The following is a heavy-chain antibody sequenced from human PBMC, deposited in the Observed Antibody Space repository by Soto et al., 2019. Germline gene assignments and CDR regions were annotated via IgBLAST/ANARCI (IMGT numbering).Heavy chain of an antibody. V-gene: IGHV1-69*06. D-gene: IGHD3-22*01. CDR3: ASSPRPYYYDSSGYYIRDAFDI. CDR1: GGTFSSYA. Sequence: ASVKVSCKASGGTFSSYAISWVRQAPGQGLEWMGGIIPIFGTANYAQKFQGRATITADKSTSTAYMELSSLRSEDTAVYYCASSPRPYYYDSSGYYIRDAFDIWGQGTMVTVSS. J-gene: IGHJ3*02. CDR2: IIPIFGTA.